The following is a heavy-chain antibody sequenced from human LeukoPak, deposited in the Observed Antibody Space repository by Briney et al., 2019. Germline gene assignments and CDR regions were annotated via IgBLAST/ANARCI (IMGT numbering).Heavy chain of an antibody. Sequence: SETLSLTCTVSGGSISSYYWSWIRQPPGKGLEWIGYVYYGGNTKKNPSLKSRATISADTSMNQFSLNLSSATAADTAVYYCARGYRDFYYYLDLWGKGTTVTVSS. CDR1: GGSISSYY. D-gene: IGHD4-11*01. CDR3: ARGYRDFYYYLDL. V-gene: IGHV4-59*01. J-gene: IGHJ6*03. CDR2: VYYGGNT.